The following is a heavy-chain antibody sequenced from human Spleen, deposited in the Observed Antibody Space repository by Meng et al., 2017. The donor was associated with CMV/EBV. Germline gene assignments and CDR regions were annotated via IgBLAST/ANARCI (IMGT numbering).Heavy chain of an antibody. CDR2: ISAYNGNT. CDR3: AREPSDFWSGYYGYFDY. J-gene: IGHJ4*02. D-gene: IGHD3-3*01. Sequence: ASVKVSCKASGYTFTSYGISWVRQAPGQGLEWMGWISAYNGNTNYAQKLQGRVTMTTDTSTSTAYMELRSLRSDDTAVYYCAREPSDFWSGYYGYFDYWGQGTLVTVSS. V-gene: IGHV1-18*01. CDR1: GYTFTSYG.